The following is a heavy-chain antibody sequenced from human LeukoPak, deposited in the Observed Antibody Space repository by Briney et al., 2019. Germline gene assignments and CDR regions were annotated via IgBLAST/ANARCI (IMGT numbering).Heavy chain of an antibody. J-gene: IGHJ3*02. D-gene: IGHD5-18*01. V-gene: IGHV4-39*07. Sequence: PSETLSLTCTVSGGSISSSSYYWGWIRQPPGKGLEWIGSIYYSGSTYYNPSLKSRVTISVDTSKNQFSLKLSSVTAADTAVYYCARVETHRIQLWLRIEAFDIWGQGTMVTVSS. CDR1: GGSISSSSYY. CDR2: IYYSGST. CDR3: ARVETHRIQLWLRIEAFDI.